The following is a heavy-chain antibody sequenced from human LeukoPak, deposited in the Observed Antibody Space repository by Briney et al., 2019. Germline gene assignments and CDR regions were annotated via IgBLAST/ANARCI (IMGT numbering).Heavy chain of an antibody. V-gene: IGHV3-53*01. J-gene: IGHJ4*02. CDR2: IYSGGST. Sequence: PGGSLRLSCAASGFTFSSNYMSWVRQAPGKGLEWVSVIYSGGSTYYADSVKGRFTISRDHSKNTLYLQMNSLRADDTAVYYCARTAIFHRTFDYWGQGTLVTVSS. CDR3: ARTAIFHRTFDY. CDR1: GFTFSSNY.